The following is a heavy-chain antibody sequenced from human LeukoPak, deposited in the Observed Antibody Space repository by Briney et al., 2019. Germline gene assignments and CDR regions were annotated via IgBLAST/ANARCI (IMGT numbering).Heavy chain of an antibody. V-gene: IGHV3-74*01. D-gene: IGHD3-16*01. CDR2: ISNDGGNT. CDR1: GFTFSSYW. Sequence: GGSLRLSCAASGFTFSSYWMHWVRQAPGKGLVWVSRISNDGGNTSYADSVKGRFTISRDNAKNTLYLQMNSLRVEDTAVYYCAGDKKAFDIWGQGTMVTVSS. J-gene: IGHJ3*02. CDR3: AGDKKAFDI.